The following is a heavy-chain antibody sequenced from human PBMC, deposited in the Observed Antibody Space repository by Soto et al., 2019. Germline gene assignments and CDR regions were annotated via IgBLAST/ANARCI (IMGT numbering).Heavy chain of an antibody. D-gene: IGHD5-18*01. CDR1: GGSISSGGYY. Sequence: QVQLQESGPGLVKPSQTLSLTCTVSGGSISSGGYYWSWIRQHPGKGLEWIGYIYYSGSTYYNPSLKSRVTIAVDTSKNQFSLKLSSVTAAATAVYYCARSLSVDTAMVYGYWGQGTLVTVSS. CDR2: IYYSGST. J-gene: IGHJ4*02. V-gene: IGHV4-31*03. CDR3: ARSLSVDTAMVYGY.